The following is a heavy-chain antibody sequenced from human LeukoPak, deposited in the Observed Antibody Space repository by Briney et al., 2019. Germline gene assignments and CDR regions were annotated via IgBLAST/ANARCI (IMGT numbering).Heavy chain of an antibody. Sequence: GGSLRLSCTASGFTVSGSYLNWVRQAPGKGLDWVSSISPTTAYIHYADSMKGRFTISRDNARRSLYLQMNSLRVEDTAMYYCVSSLHGFSYGPGYWGQGTLVIVSS. V-gene: IGHV3-21*01. D-gene: IGHD3-10*01. CDR1: GFTVSGSY. CDR2: ISPTTAYI. J-gene: IGHJ4*02. CDR3: VSSLHGFSYGPGY.